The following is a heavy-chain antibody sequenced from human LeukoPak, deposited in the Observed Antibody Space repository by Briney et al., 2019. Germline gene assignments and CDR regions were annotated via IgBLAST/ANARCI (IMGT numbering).Heavy chain of an antibody. Sequence: GGSLRLSCAASGFTFSSYEMNWVRQAPGKGLEWVSYISSSGSTIYYADSVKGRFTISRDNAKNPLYLQMNSLRAEDTAVYYCARERSGSPYWGQGTLVTVSS. J-gene: IGHJ4*02. CDR1: GFTFSSYE. CDR2: ISSSGSTI. CDR3: ARERSGSPY. V-gene: IGHV3-48*03. D-gene: IGHD3-10*01.